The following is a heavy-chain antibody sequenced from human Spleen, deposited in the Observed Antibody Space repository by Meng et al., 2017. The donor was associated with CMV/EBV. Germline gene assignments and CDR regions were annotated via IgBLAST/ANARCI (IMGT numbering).Heavy chain of an antibody. Sequence: GGSLRLSCIASGFKFTLFEMNWVRQAPGKGLEWVSYINDASNNKYYADSVRGRFTVSRDNAQNSLYLQMDSLRADDTAVYYCARTPRGYSYGYSAFYFDYWGQSALVTVSS. CDR1: GFKFTLFE. J-gene: IGHJ4*02. D-gene: IGHD5-18*01. CDR3: ARTPRGYSYGYSAFYFDY. CDR2: INDASNNK. V-gene: IGHV3-48*03.